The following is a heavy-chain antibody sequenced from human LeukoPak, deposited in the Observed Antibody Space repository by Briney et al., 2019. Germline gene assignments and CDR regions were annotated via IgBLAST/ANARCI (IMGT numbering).Heavy chain of an antibody. D-gene: IGHD4-23*01. CDR2: IDRDGSRI. V-gene: IGHV3-74*01. Sequence: GGSLRLSCAVSGFTFSSYWMHWVRQAPGKGLVWVSRIDRDGSRINYADSVKGRFSISRDNGKNTLFLQMNSLRAEDAAVCYCVRGNDYGGPHYWGQGTLVTVSS. CDR1: GFTFSSYW. CDR3: VRGNDYGGPHY. J-gene: IGHJ4*02.